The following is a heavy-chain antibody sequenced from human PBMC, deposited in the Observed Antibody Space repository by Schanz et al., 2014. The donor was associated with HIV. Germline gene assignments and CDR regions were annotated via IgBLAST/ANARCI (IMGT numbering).Heavy chain of an antibody. J-gene: IGHJ4*02. Sequence: QVQLVESGGGVVQPGRSLRLSCATSGFTFSDYYMTWIRQAPGKGLEWVTFISYDGSNKYYADSVKGRFTISRDNSKNTLYLQMNSLRAEDTAMYYCARVKDTNDPYYFDYWGQGTLVTVSS. CDR1: GFTFSDYY. CDR3: ARVKDTNDPYYFDY. V-gene: IGHV3-30*03. D-gene: IGHD1-1*01. CDR2: ISYDGSNK.